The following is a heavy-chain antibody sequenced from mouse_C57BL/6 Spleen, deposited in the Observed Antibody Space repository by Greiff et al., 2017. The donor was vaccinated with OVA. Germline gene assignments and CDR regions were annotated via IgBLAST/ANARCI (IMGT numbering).Heavy chain of an antibody. Sequence: QVQLQQPGAELVMPGASVKLSCKASGYTFTSYWMHWVKQRPGQGLEWIGELDPSDSYTNYNQKFKGKSTLTVDKSSSTAYMQLSILTSEDSAVYYCARSPDSSGYGAMDYWGQGTSVTVSS. J-gene: IGHJ4*01. D-gene: IGHD3-2*02. CDR3: ARSPDSSGYGAMDY. CDR2: LDPSDSYT. CDR1: GYTFTSYW. V-gene: IGHV1-69*01.